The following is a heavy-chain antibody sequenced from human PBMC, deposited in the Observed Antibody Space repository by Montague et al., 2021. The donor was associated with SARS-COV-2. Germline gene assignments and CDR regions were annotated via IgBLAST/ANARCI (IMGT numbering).Heavy chain of an antibody. V-gene: IGHV4-34*01. CDR2: INHRGTS. Sequence: SETLSLTCAVYGGSFSDYYWSWIRQPPGKGLEWIGEINHRGTSNXNPSLKSRVSISVDTSKNQFSLYLGSVTAADTAVYYCARGRQHFNMIVVVMTGGGYYFDYWAQGTLVTVSS. CDR1: GGSFSDYY. J-gene: IGHJ4*02. CDR3: ARGRQHFNMIVVVMTGGGYYFDY. D-gene: IGHD3-22*01.